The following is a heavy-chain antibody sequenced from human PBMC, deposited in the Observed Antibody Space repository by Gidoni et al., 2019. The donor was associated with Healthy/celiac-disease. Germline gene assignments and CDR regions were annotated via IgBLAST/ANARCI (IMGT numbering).Heavy chain of an antibody. D-gene: IGHD3-3*01. CDR3: TTAAGNYDFWSGFDY. CDR2: IKSKTDGGTT. Sequence: EVQLVESGGGWVKPGGSLRLSCAASGFTFRNAWMSWVRQAPGKGLEWVGRIKSKTDGGTTDYAAPVKGRFTISRDDSKNTLYLQMNSLKTEDTAVYYCTTAAGNYDFWSGFDYWGQGTLVTVSS. V-gene: IGHV3-15*01. CDR1: GFTFRNAW. J-gene: IGHJ4*02.